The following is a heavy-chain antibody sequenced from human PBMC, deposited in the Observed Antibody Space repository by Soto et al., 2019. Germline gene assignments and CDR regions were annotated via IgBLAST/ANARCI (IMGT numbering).Heavy chain of an antibody. CDR1: GGSISSYY. Sequence: SETLSLTCTVSGGSISSYYWSWIRQPPGKGLEWIGYIYYSGSTNYNPSLKSRVTISVDTSKNQFSLKLSSVTAADTAVYYCARHGGHYYGSGSYLFDPWGQGTLVTVSS. J-gene: IGHJ5*02. CDR3: ARHGGHYYGSGSYLFDP. V-gene: IGHV4-59*08. CDR2: IYYSGST. D-gene: IGHD3-10*01.